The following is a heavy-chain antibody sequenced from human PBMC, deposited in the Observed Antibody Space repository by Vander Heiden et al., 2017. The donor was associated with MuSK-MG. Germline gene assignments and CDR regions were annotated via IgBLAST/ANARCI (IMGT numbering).Heavy chain of an antibody. Sequence: QVQLQESGPGLVKPSETLSLTCTVAGGSISSYYWSWIRQPAGKGLEWIGRIYTSGSTNYNPSLKSRVTMSVDTSKNPFSLKLCSVTAADTAVYYCARDLYGGNPFSYYYYMDVWGKGTTVTVSS. CDR2: IYTSGST. CDR1: GGSISSYY. J-gene: IGHJ6*03. V-gene: IGHV4-4*07. CDR3: ARDLYGGNPFSYYYYMDV. D-gene: IGHD4-17*01.